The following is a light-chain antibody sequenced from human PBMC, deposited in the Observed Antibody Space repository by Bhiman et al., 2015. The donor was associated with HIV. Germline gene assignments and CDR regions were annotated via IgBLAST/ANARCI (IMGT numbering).Light chain of an antibody. Sequence: QSALTQPASVSGSPGQSITISCTGTSSDVGGSNYVSWYQHHPGKAPKLIISDVSNRPSGISYRFSGSKSGNTASLTVSGLQAEDEADYYCSSYAGSNNLRVFGGGTKLTVL. CDR1: SSDVGGSNY. V-gene: IGLV2-14*03. CDR2: DVS. J-gene: IGLJ2*01. CDR3: SSYAGSNNLRV.